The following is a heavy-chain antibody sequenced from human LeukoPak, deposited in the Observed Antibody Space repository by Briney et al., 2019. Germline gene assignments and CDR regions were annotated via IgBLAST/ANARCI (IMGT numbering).Heavy chain of an antibody. D-gene: IGHD3-10*01. CDR1: GFTFSSYD. Sequence: PGGSLRLSCAASGFTFSSYDMSWVRQAPGKGLEWVSGISGSGSTTKYADSVKGRFTISRDNSKNTLYLQMNSLRAEDTAVYYCATIWFGDNYFDYWGQGTLVTVSS. V-gene: IGHV3-23*01. CDR3: ATIWFGDNYFDY. J-gene: IGHJ4*02. CDR2: ISGSGSTT.